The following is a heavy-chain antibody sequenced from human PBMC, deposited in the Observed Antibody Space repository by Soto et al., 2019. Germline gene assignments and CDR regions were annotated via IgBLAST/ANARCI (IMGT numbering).Heavy chain of an antibody. CDR1: GFTFGDSY. CDR3: VRGRGGGLFDP. CDR2: ISPGSRYP. Sequence: PGGSLRLSGAVCGFTFGDSYISWIRQAPWKGLEWLSYISPGSRYPAYADSVKGRFTISRDNAKSSLYLQMMSLTAEDTAIYYCVRGRGGGLFDPCGQGTMVTVS. V-gene: IGHV3-11*06. D-gene: IGHD2-15*01. J-gene: IGHJ5*01.